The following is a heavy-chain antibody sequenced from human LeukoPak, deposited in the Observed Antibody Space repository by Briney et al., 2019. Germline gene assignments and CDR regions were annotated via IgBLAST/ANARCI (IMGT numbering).Heavy chain of an antibody. Sequence: GGSLRLSCAVSGFKSSSYWMNWVRQVPGKGLMWVAHINTNGDSANYADSVKGRFTISRDNAKSTLSLQMNSLRAEDTAIYYCVRDNAYTFDYWGQGTLVTVSS. V-gene: IGHV3-74*01. CDR2: INTNGDSA. CDR1: GFKSSSYW. CDR3: VRDNAYTFDY. D-gene: IGHD5-24*01. J-gene: IGHJ4*01.